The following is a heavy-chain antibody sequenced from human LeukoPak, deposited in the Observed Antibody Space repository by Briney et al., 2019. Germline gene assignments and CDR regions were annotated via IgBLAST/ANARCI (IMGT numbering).Heavy chain of an antibody. Sequence: GGSLRLSCAASGFTFSSYDIHWVRQAPGKGLEWVAQISASGASTYYADSVKGRVIVSRDNAKRTVWLRVNSLRPDDTAFYYCAREMGKWGDYWGQGILVTVSS. V-gene: IGHV3-48*03. CDR2: ISASGAST. D-gene: IGHD1-26*01. CDR3: AREMGKWGDY. CDR1: GFTFSSYD. J-gene: IGHJ4*02.